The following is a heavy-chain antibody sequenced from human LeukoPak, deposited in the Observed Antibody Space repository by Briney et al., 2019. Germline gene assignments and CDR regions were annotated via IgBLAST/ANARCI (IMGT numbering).Heavy chain of an antibody. D-gene: IGHD3-10*01. Sequence: ASVKVSCKASGYTFTSYDINWVRQATGQGLEWMGWMNPNTGNTGYAQKFQGRVTMTRDTSISTAYMELSSLRSDDTAVYYCARKFLGSRGYYFDYWGQGTLVTVSS. V-gene: IGHV1-8*01. CDR3: ARKFLGSRGYYFDY. CDR1: GYTFTSYD. J-gene: IGHJ4*02. CDR2: MNPNTGNT.